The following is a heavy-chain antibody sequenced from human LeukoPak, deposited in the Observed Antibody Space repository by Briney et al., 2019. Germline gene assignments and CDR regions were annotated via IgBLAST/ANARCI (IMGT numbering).Heavy chain of an antibody. D-gene: IGHD3-10*01. Sequence: ASVKVSCKASGYTFTSYDINWVRQATGQGLEWMGWMNPNTGNTGYAQKFQGRVTMTRDTSISTAYMELSSLRSDDTAVYYCARKFLGSRGYYFDYWGQGTLVTVSS. V-gene: IGHV1-8*01. CDR3: ARKFLGSRGYYFDY. CDR1: GYTFTSYD. J-gene: IGHJ4*02. CDR2: MNPNTGNT.